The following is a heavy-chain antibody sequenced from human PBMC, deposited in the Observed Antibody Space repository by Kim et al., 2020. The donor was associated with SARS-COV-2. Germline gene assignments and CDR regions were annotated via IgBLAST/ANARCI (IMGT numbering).Heavy chain of an antibody. CDR3: ARVHSSSWYGFDY. D-gene: IGHD6-13*01. Sequence: YADSVKGRFTISRDNAKNSLYLQMNSLRAEDTAVYYCARVHSSSWYGFDYWGQGTLVTVSS. J-gene: IGHJ4*02. V-gene: IGHV3-11*06.